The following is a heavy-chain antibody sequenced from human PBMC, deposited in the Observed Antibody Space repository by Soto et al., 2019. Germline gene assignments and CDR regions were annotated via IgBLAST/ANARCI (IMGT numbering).Heavy chain of an antibody. CDR1: GFTFSSYG. J-gene: IGHJ4*02. D-gene: IGHD6-19*01. CDR3: EIAGAWYSSGRYAGY. V-gene: IGHV3-30*03. Sequence: GGSLRLSCAASGFTFSSYGMHWVRQAPGKGLEWVAVISYDGSNNYYADSVKGRFTISRDNSKNTLYLQMNSLRAEDTAVYYCEIAGAWYSSGRYAGYWGQGTLVTVSS. CDR2: ISYDGSNN.